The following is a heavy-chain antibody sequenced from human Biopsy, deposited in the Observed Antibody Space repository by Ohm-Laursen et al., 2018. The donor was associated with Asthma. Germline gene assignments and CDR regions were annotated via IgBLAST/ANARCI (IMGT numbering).Heavy chain of an antibody. V-gene: IGHV1-18*01. J-gene: IGHJ6*02. Sequence: SVKVSCKTSGYTFNSAGITWVRQAPGQGLEWMGWISVYNGNTKVAQKLQDRVTMITDTSTSTAYMELRGLRSDDTAMYFCARAVDYSHYYGIDVWGQGTTVTVS. D-gene: IGHD3-10*01. CDR1: GYTFNSAG. CDR2: ISVYNGNT. CDR3: ARAVDYSHYYGIDV.